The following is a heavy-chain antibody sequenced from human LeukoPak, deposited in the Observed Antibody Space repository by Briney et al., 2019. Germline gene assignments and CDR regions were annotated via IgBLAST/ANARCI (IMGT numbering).Heavy chain of an antibody. V-gene: IGHV3-64D*06. J-gene: IGHJ4*02. CDR3: VSGTGY. Sequence: GGSLRLSCSVSGFTFSTYVMHWVRQAPGKGLEYVSAISSNGDNTYYADSVKGRFTISRDNSKNTLYLQMSSLRADDTAVYYCVSGTGYWGQGTLVTVSS. CDR1: GFTFSTYV. CDR2: ISSNGDNT.